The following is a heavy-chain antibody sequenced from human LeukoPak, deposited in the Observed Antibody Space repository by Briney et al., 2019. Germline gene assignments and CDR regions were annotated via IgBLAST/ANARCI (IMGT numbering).Heavy chain of an antibody. Sequence: TGGSLRLXCAASGFTFSSYWMHWVRQAPGKGLVSVSRINSDGSSTSYADSVKGRFTISRDNAKNTLYLQMNSLRAEDTAVYYCAREGARFDDAFDIWGQGTMVTVSS. V-gene: IGHV3-74*01. CDR3: AREGARFDDAFDI. CDR2: INSDGSST. J-gene: IGHJ3*02. D-gene: IGHD3-10*01. CDR1: GFTFSSYW.